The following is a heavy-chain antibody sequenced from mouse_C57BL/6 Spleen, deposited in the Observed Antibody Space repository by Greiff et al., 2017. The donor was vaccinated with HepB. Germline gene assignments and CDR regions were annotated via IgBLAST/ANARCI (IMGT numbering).Heavy chain of an antibody. CDR1: GYTFTDYE. CDR2: IDPETGGT. D-gene: IGHD2-1*01. J-gene: IGHJ3*01. V-gene: IGHV1-15*01. Sequence: VQLQQSGAELVRPGASVTLSCKASGYTFTDYEMHWVKQTPVHGLEWIGAIDPETGGTAYNQKFKGKAILTADKSSSTAYMELRSLTSEDSAFYYCTRNYGNYGFAYWGQGTLVTVSA. CDR3: TRNYGNYGFAY.